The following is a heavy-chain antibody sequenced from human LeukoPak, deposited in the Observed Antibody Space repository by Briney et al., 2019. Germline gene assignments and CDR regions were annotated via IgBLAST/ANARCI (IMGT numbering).Heavy chain of an antibody. CDR2: IRYDGSNK. V-gene: IGHV3-30*02. Sequence: GGSLRLSCAASGFTFSSYAMHWVRQAPGKGLEWVAFIRYDGSNKYYADSVKGRFTISRDNSKNTLYLQMNSLRTEDTAVYYCVSGSLSSSCLGEAYFDYWGQGTLVTVSS. D-gene: IGHD1-26*01. CDR3: VSGSLSSSCLGEAYFDY. CDR1: GFTFSSYA. J-gene: IGHJ4*02.